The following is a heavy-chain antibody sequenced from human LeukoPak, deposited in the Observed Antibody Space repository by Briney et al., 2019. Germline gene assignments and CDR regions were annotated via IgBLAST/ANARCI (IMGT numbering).Heavy chain of an antibody. V-gene: IGHV1-2*04. Sequence: ASVKVSCKASGYTFTGYYMHWVRQAPGQGLEWMGWINPNSGGTNYAQKFQGWVTMTRDTSISTAYMELSRLRSDDTAVYYCAREVRDSSGWYVFDYWGQGTLVTVSS. D-gene: IGHD6-19*01. CDR1: GYTFTGYY. J-gene: IGHJ4*02. CDR3: AREVRDSSGWYVFDY. CDR2: INPNSGGT.